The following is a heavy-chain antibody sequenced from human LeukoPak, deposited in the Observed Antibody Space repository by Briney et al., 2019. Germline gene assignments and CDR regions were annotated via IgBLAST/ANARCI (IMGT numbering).Heavy chain of an antibody. J-gene: IGHJ4*02. CDR2: ISYDGTNK. CDR3: ANYGDYQYFDY. D-gene: IGHD4-17*01. CDR1: GFTFINYG. Sequence: GRSLRLSCAASGFTFINYGMHWVRQAPGKGLEWVAVISYDGTNKYYADSVKGRFTISRDNSKNTLYLQMNSLKTDDTAVYYCANYGDYQYFDYWGQGTPVTVSS. V-gene: IGHV3-30*18.